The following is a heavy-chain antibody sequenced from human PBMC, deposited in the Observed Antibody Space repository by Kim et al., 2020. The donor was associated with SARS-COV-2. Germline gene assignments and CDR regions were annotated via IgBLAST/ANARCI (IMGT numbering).Heavy chain of an antibody. Sequence: YAQKFQGRVTMTRDTSISTAYMELSRLRSDDTAVYYCAVFSTGTGDAFDIWGQGTMVTVSS. V-gene: IGHV1-2*02. CDR3: AVFSTGTGDAFDI. J-gene: IGHJ3*02. D-gene: IGHD3-10*01.